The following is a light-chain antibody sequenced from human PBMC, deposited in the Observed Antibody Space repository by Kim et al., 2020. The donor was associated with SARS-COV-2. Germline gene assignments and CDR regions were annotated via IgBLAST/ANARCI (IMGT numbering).Light chain of an antibody. Sequence: EIVLTQSPGTLSLSPGAGATLSCRASQSVSSNFLAWYQQKPGQAPRLLIYGASSMATGIPDRFSGSGSGTDFTLTISRLEPEDFAVYYCQQYGSSYTFGQGTKLEI. V-gene: IGKV3-20*01. J-gene: IGKJ2*01. CDR2: GAS. CDR3: QQYGSSYT. CDR1: QSVSSNF.